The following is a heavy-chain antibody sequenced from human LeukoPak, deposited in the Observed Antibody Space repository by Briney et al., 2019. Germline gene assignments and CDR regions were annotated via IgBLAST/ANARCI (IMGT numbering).Heavy chain of an antibody. CDR2: INHSGST. D-gene: IGHD3-10*01. J-gene: IGHJ6*04. V-gene: IGHV4-4*02. Sequence: SETLSLTCAVSGGSISSSNWWSWIRQPPGKGLEWIGEINHSGSTNYNPSLKSRVTISVDTSKNQFSLKLSSVTAADTAVYYCARRRFTMVRGVPMDVWGKGTTVTISS. CDR1: GGSISSSNW. CDR3: ARRRFTMVRGVPMDV.